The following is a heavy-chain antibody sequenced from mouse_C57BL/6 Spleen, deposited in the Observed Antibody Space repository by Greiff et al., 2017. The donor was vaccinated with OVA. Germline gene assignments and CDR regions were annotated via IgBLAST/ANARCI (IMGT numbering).Heavy chain of an antibody. V-gene: IGHV5-16*01. D-gene: IGHD1-1*01. CDR3: ARAPYGSFFDY. CDR2: INYDGSST. CDR1: GFTFSDYY. Sequence: EVQVVESEGGLVQPGSSMKISCTASGFTFSDYYMAWVRQVPEKGLEWVANINYDGSSTYYLDSLKSRFIISRDNAKNILYLQMSSLKSEDTATYYCARAPYGSFFDYWGQGTTLTVSS. J-gene: IGHJ2*01.